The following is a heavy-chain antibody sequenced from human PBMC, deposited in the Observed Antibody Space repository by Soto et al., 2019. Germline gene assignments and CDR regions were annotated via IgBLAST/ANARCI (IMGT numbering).Heavy chain of an antibody. V-gene: IGHV3-74*01. CDR1: GFTFSSYW. D-gene: IGHD2-2*01. CDR3: ARDRGYCSSTSCSQFGY. Sequence: EEQLVESGGGLVQPGGSLRLSCAASGFTFSSYWMHWVRQAPGKGLVWVSRINSDGSSTSYADSVKGRFTISRDNAKNTLYLQMHSLRAEDTAVYYCARDRGYCSSTSCSQFGYWGQGTLVTVSS. CDR2: INSDGSST. J-gene: IGHJ4*02.